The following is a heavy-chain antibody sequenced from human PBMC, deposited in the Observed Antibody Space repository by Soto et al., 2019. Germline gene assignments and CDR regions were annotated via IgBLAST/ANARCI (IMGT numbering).Heavy chain of an antibody. CDR2: INAGNGNT. V-gene: IGHV1-3*01. J-gene: IGHJ6*02. CDR3: ARAVYGFAIYHVYSGMDA. Sequence: PSVKVSCKASGYTFTSYAMHWVRQAPGQRLEWMGWINAGNGNTKYSQKFQGRVTITRDTSASTAYMELSSLRSEDTAVYYCARAVYGFAIYHVYSGMDAWGQETTVTVSS. D-gene: IGHD3-10*01. CDR1: GYTFTSYA.